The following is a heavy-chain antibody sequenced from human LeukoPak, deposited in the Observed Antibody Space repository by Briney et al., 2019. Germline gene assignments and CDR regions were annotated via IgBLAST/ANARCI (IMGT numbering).Heavy chain of an antibody. J-gene: IGHJ5*02. CDR2: FDPEDGET. CDR1: GYTFTSYG. D-gene: IGHD2-21*01. Sequence: ASVKVSCKASGYTFTSYGISWVRQAPGKGLEWMGGFDPEDGETIYAQKFLGRVTMTEDTSTDTAYMELSSLRSEDTAVYYCAGAYCGGDCPPFVPWGQGTLVTVSS. CDR3: AGAYCGGDCPPFVP. V-gene: IGHV1-24*01.